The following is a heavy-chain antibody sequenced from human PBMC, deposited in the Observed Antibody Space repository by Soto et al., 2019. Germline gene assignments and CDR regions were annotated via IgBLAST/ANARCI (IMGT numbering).Heavy chain of an antibody. Sequence: GGSLRLSCAASGFTFSSYWMSWVRQAPGKGLEWVANIKQDGSEKYYVDSVKGRFTISRDSAKNSLYLQMNSLRAEDTAVYYCARDTLWPPGGFDYWGQGTLVTVSS. D-gene: IGHD2-8*02. CDR1: GFTFSSYW. J-gene: IGHJ4*02. CDR2: IKQDGSEK. V-gene: IGHV3-7*01. CDR3: ARDTLWPPGGFDY.